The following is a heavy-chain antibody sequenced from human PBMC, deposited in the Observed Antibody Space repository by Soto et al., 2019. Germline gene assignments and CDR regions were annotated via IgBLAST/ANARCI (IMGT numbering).Heavy chain of an antibody. J-gene: IGHJ5*02. D-gene: IGHD4-17*01. CDR2: INPSGGST. CDR3: AATVAMTTWFDP. Sequence: ASVKVSCKASGYTFTSYYMHWVRQAPGQGLEWMGIINPSGGSTSYAQKFQGRVTMTRDTSTSTVHMELSSLRSEHTAVYYCAATVAMTTWFDPWGQGTLVTVSS. CDR1: GYTFTSYY. V-gene: IGHV1-46*01.